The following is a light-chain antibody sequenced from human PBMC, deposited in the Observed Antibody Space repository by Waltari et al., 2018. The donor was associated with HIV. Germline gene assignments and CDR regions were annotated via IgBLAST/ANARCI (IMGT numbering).Light chain of an antibody. CDR3: QQYNDWPRLT. CDR1: QSVSRN. V-gene: IGKV3-15*01. CDR2: GAS. J-gene: IGKJ3*01. Sequence: EIVMPQSPATLSVSPGERATLSCRASQSVSRNLGWYQQKPGQAPRLLIYGASMRATGIAARFSGSGSGTEFTLTISSLQSEDFAVYYCQQYNDWPRLTFGPGTKVDIK.